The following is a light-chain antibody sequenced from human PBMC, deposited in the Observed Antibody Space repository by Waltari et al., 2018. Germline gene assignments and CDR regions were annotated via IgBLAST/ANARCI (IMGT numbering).Light chain of an antibody. CDR2: GAS. V-gene: IGKV3-15*01. J-gene: IGKJ2*01. CDR3: QQYNDWPPRYT. Sequence: EVVMTQSPATLSVSPGERVTLSCRASQSVSSNLAWYQQKPGQAPRLLIYGASTRATGIPARFSGSGSGTEFTLTISSLQSEDFGVYYCQQYNDWPPRYTFGQGTKLEIK. CDR1: QSVSSN.